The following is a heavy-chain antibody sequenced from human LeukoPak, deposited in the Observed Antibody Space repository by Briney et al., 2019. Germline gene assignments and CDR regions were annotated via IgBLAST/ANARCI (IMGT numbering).Heavy chain of an antibody. D-gene: IGHD5-12*01. V-gene: IGHV4-59*08. J-gene: IGHJ4*02. CDR2: IYYRGST. Sequence: SETLSLTCTVSGGSISNYYWSWIRQPPGKGLEWVGYIYYRGSTNYNPSLKSRVTISVDTSKNQFSLKLSSVTAADTAVYYCARVHSGYDFGNRKYYYFDYWGQGTLVTVSS. CDR1: GGSISNYY. CDR3: ARVHSGYDFGNRKYYYFDY.